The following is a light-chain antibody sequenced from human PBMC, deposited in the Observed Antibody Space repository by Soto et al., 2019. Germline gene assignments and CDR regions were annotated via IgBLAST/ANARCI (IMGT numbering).Light chain of an antibody. Sequence: QSALTQPRSVSGSPGQSVTISCTGTSSDVGGYNYVSWYQQHPGKAPKLMIYDVSKRPSGVPDRFSGSKSGNTASLTISGXXXXXXXXYYXCSYAGSWVFGGGTKLTVL. CDR1: SSDVGGYNY. CDR2: DVS. CDR3: CSYAGSWV. J-gene: IGLJ3*02. V-gene: IGLV2-11*01.